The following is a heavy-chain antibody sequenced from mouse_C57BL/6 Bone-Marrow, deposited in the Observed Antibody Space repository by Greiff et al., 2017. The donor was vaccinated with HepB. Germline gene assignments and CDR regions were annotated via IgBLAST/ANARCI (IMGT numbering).Heavy chain of an antibody. CDR1: GFTFSDYY. D-gene: IGHD5-2*01. CDR3: ARPGNNYDDPYAMDY. J-gene: IGHJ4*01. V-gene: IGHV5-12*01. Sequence: EVMLVESGGGLVQPGGSLKLSCAASGFTFSDYYMYWVRQTPEKRLEWVAYISNGGGSTYYPDTVKGRFTISRDNAKNTLYLQMSRLKSEDTAMYYCARPGNNYDDPYAMDYWGQGTSVTVSS. CDR2: ISNGGGST.